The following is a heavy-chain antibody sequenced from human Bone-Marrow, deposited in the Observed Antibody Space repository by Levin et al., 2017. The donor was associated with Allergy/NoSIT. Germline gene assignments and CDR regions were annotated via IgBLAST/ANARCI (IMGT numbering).Heavy chain of an antibody. J-gene: IGHJ4*02. V-gene: IGHV4-34*01. CDR2: INHSGST. D-gene: IGHD6-13*01. CDR3: ARVGVAAAGIRIY. Sequence: MSSETLSLTCAVYGGSFSGYYWSWIRQPPGKGLEWIGEINHSGSTNYNPSLKSRVTISVDTSKNQFSLKLSSVTAADTAVYYCARVGVAAAGIRIYWGQGTLVTVSS. CDR1: GGSFSGYY.